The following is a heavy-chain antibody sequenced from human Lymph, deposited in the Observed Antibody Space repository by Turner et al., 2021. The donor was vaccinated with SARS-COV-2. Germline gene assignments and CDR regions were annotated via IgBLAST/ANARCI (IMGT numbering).Heavy chain of an antibody. CDR3: ARVGPGGFDY. V-gene: IGHV1-46*01. D-gene: IGHD2-15*01. CDR2: INPSGDST. CDR1: GYTFTSYY. Sequence: QVQLAQSGAEVKKPRASVEVSCKASGYTFTSYYIHWVRQAPGQGLEWMGIINPSGDSTSYAKKFQGRVTMTRDTSTSTVYMELSSLRSEDTVVYYWARVGPGGFDYWGQGTPVTVSS. J-gene: IGHJ4*02.